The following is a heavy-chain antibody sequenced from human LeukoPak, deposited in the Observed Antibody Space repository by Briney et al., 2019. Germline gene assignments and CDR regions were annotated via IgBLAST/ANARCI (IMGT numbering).Heavy chain of an antibody. J-gene: IGHJ4*02. CDR2: IYYSGST. D-gene: IGHD5-12*01. Sequence: SETLSLTCTVSGGSISGSSYYWGWIRQPPGKGLEWIGSIYYSGSTYYNPSLKSRVTISVDTSKNQFSLKLSSVTAADTAVYYCARLVGNSGYAPFDYWGQGTLVTVSS. V-gene: IGHV4-39*01. CDR3: ARLVGNSGYAPFDY. CDR1: GGSISGSSYY.